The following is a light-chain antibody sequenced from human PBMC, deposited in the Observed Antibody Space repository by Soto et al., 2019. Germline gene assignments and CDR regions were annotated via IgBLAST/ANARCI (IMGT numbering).Light chain of an antibody. Sequence: DIQMTQSPSSLSASVGDRVTITCRASQEISNHLAWFQQKPGKPPKSLIYDASSLQSGVPSKFSGSGSGKDFTLTISSLQPEEFATYYCQQYHNYPVTVGGGTKVEIK. J-gene: IGKJ4*01. CDR1: QEISNH. CDR3: QQYHNYPVT. V-gene: IGKV1-16*02. CDR2: DAS.